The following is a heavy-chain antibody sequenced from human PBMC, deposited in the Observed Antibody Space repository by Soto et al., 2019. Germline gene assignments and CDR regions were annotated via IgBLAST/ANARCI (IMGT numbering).Heavy chain of an antibody. CDR3: ARESNEAFDI. J-gene: IGHJ3*02. D-gene: IGHD1-1*01. V-gene: IGHV4-34*01. CDR2: INHVGIT. Sequence: SETLSLTCAVSGGSFRGFYWTWIRQSPGKGLEWLGDINHVGITNYNPSLKSRVSIPVDTSKSQFSLKVTSVTAADTAVYYCARESNEAFDIWGQGTLVTVSS. CDR1: GGSFRGFY.